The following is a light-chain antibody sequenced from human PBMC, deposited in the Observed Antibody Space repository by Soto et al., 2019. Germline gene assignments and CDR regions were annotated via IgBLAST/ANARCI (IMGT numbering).Light chain of an antibody. CDR2: GAS. J-gene: IGKJ4*01. CDR1: QAIGKE. CDR3: QQDYNSPLT. V-gene: IGKV1-6*01. Sequence: AIPMTQSPSSLSASVGDRVIITCRASQAIGKELGWYQQTPGKAPKVLIYGASILQGGVPSRFSGSGSGTDFTLTISSLQPEDFATYYCQQDYNSPLTFGGGTKVESK.